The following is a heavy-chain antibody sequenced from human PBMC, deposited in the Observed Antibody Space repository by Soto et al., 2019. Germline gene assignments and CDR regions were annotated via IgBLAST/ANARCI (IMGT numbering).Heavy chain of an antibody. Sequence: QVQLVESGGGVVQPGRSLRLSCAASGFTFSSYAMHWVRQAPGKGLEWVAVISYDGSNKYYADSVNGRFTISRDNSKNTLYLQMNSLRAEDTAVYYCATGVCGGDCWYGAFDIWGQGTMVTVSS. D-gene: IGHD2-21*02. CDR1: GFTFSSYA. CDR2: ISYDGSNK. J-gene: IGHJ3*02. CDR3: ATGVCGGDCWYGAFDI. V-gene: IGHV3-30-3*01.